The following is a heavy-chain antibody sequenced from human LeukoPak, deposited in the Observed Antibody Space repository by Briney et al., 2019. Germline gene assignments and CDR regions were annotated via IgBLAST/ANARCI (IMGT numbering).Heavy chain of an antibody. V-gene: IGHV3-30-3*01. D-gene: IGHD6-19*01. Sequence: PGGSLRLSCAASGFTFSSYAMHWVRQAPGKGLEWVAVISYDGSNKYYADSVKGRFTISRDNSKNTLYLQMNSLRAEDTVVYYCASGSGGPVFDYWGQGTLVTVSS. J-gene: IGHJ4*02. CDR3: ASGSGGPVFDY. CDR2: ISYDGSNK. CDR1: GFTFSSYA.